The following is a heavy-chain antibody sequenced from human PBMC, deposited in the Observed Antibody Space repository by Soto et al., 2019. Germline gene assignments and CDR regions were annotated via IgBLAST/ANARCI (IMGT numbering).Heavy chain of an antibody. CDR3: AAIPWGIKGYGDVGEGYYFDY. J-gene: IGHJ4*02. V-gene: IGHV1-58*01. CDR1: GFTFTSSA. Sequence: GASVKVSCKASGFTFTSSAVQRVRQARGQRLEWIGWIVVGSGNTNYAQKFQERVTITRDMSTSTAYMELSSLRSEDTAVYYCAAIPWGIKGYGDVGEGYYFDYWGQGTLVTVSS. CDR2: IVVGSGNT. D-gene: IGHD4-17*01.